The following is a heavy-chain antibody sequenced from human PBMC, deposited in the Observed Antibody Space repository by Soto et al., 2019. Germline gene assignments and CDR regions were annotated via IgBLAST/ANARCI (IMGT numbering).Heavy chain of an antibody. CDR2: ISWNSGSI. J-gene: IGHJ4*02. Sequence: EVQLVESGGGLVQPGRSLRLSCAASGFTFDDYAMHWVQQAPGKGLEWVSGISWNSGSIGYADSVKGRFTISRDNAKNSLYLQMNSLRAEDTALYYCAKDMPPYCSGGSCYSQAAFDYWGQGTLVTVSS. D-gene: IGHD2-15*01. V-gene: IGHV3-9*01. CDR1: GFTFDDYA. CDR3: AKDMPPYCSGGSCYSQAAFDY.